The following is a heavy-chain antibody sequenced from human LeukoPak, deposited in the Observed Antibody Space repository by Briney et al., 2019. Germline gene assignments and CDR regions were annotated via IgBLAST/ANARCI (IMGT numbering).Heavy chain of an antibody. D-gene: IGHD3-22*01. CDR2: ISASGGST. Sequence: PGGSLRLSCSASGFTFSSYAMSWVRQAPGKGLEWVSAISASGGSTYYADSVKGQFTISRDNSKNTLYLQMNSLRAEDTAVYYCVKGRTYYYDTTHWYFDLWGRGTLVTVSS. V-gene: IGHV3-23*01. J-gene: IGHJ2*01. CDR3: VKGRTYYYDTTHWYFDL. CDR1: GFTFSSYA.